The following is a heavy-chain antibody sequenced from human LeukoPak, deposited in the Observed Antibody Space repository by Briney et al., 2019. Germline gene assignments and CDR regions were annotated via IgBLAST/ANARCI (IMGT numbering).Heavy chain of an antibody. Sequence: GGSLRLSCVGSEFTFSNYAMSWVRQAPGRGLEWVSSISGNGGGTYDADSVKGRFTISRDNSRNTLYLQMNSLRAEDTALYYCAKDRPQYCSSVSCYVFDSWGQGTLVTVSS. CDR2: ISGNGGGT. V-gene: IGHV3-23*01. D-gene: IGHD2-2*01. CDR3: AKDRPQYCSSVSCYVFDS. CDR1: EFTFSNYA. J-gene: IGHJ4*02.